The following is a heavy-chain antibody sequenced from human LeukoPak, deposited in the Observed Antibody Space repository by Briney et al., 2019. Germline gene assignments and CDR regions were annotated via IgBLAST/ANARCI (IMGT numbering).Heavy chain of an antibody. Sequence: GGSLRLSCAASGFTFSNFAMHWVRQAPGKGLEWVSFIRYDGSNKYYADSVKGRFTISRDNSKNTLYLQMNSLRAEDTAVYYCAKTTIVGVTVDAFDIRGQGTMVTVSS. CDR1: GFTFSNFA. CDR3: AKTTIVGVTVDAFDI. J-gene: IGHJ3*02. CDR2: IRYDGSNK. V-gene: IGHV3-30*02. D-gene: IGHD1-26*01.